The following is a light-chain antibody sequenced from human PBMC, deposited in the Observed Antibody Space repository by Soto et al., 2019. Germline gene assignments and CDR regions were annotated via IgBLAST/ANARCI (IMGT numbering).Light chain of an antibody. V-gene: IGLV2-14*01. CDR2: DVS. Sequence: QSALTQPASVSGSPGQSITISCTGTNSDIGSYNYVSWYQQHPGKAPKLMIYDVSNRPSGVSNRFSGSKSGNTASLTISGLQAEDEADYYCISYTSSSTWVFGGGTKVTVL. J-gene: IGLJ3*02. CDR3: ISYTSSSTWV. CDR1: NSDIGSYNY.